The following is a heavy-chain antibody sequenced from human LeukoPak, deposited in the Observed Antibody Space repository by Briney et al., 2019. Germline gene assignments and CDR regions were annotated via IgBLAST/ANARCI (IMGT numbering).Heavy chain of an antibody. V-gene: IGHV3-11*01. CDR2: ISSSGSTI. CDR3: ARVPLVRGVIRYYYYYMDV. J-gene: IGHJ6*03. CDR1: GFTFSDYY. D-gene: IGHD3-10*01. Sequence: GGSLRLSCAASGFTFSDYYMSWIRQAPGKGLEWVSYISSSGSTIYYADSVKGRFTISRDNAKNSLYLQMNSLRAEDTAVYYCARVPLVRGVIRYYYYYMDVWGKGTTVTISS.